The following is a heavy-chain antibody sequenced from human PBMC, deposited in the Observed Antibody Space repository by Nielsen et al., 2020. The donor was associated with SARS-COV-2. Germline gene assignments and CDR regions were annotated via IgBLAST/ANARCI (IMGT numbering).Heavy chain of an antibody. D-gene: IGHD6-13*01. CDR1: GGSISSSSYY. Sequence: SETLSLTCTVSGGSISSSSYYWGWIRQPPGKGLEWIGSIYYSGSTYYNPSLKSRVTISVDTSKNQFSLKLSSVTAADTAVYYCARGRRQQLVRAYYYYGMDVWGQGTTVTVSS. CDR3: ARGRRQQLVRAYYYYGMDV. J-gene: IGHJ6*02. V-gene: IGHV4-39*01. CDR2: IYYSGST.